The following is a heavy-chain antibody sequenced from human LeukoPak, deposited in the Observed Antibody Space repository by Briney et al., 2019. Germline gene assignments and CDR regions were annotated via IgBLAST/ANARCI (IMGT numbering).Heavy chain of an antibody. CDR1: GFTFSSYG. CDR2: ISYDGSNK. CDR3: AKGVYGSGSYYYNWFDP. V-gene: IGHV3-30*18. J-gene: IGHJ5*02. D-gene: IGHD3-10*01. Sequence: GGSLRLSCAASGFTFSSYGMHWVRQAPGKGLEWVAVISYDGSNKYYADSVKGRFTISRDNSKNTLYLQMNSLRAEDTAMYYCAKGVYGSGSYYYNWFDPWGQGTLVTVSS.